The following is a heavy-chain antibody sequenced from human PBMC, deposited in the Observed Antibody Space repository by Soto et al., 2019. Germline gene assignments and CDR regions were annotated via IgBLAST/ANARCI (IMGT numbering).Heavy chain of an antibody. Sequence: GGSLRLSCAASGFTFSSYGMHWVRQAPGKGLEWVAVISYDGSNKYYADSVKGRFTISRDNSKNTLYLQMNSLRAEDTAVYYWANHDYGDYQFEVWGQGTLVTV. CDR1: GFTFSSYG. CDR3: ANHDYGDYQFEV. CDR2: ISYDGSNK. V-gene: IGHV3-30*18. J-gene: IGHJ4*02. D-gene: IGHD4-17*01.